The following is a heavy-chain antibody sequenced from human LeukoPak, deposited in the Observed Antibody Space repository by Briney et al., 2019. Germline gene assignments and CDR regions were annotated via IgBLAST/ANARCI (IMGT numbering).Heavy chain of an antibody. D-gene: IGHD6-19*01. V-gene: IGHV5-51*01. CDR2: VYPVDYRT. Sequence: GESLKISCKGSGYSFTTYWIGWVRQKPGEGLEWMGIVYPVDYRTKYSPSFQGQVTISADKSISTAYLQWSSLEASDTAIYYCARHTASPVAGHDAFDVWGQGTLVTVSS. CDR1: GYSFTTYW. J-gene: IGHJ3*01. CDR3: ARHTASPVAGHDAFDV.